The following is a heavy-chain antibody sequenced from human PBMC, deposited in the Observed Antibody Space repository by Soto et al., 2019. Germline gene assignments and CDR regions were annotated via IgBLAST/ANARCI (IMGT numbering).Heavy chain of an antibody. Sequence: SETLSLTCAVYGGSFNGYYWSWIRQPSGKGLEWIGEINHSGSTNYNPSLKSRVTISVDTSKNQFSLKLSSVTAADTAVYYCARDRDRNIAAAGHDYWGQGTLVTVSS. CDR1: GGSFNGYY. CDR2: INHSGST. V-gene: IGHV4-34*01. CDR3: ARDRDRNIAAAGHDY. D-gene: IGHD6-13*01. J-gene: IGHJ4*02.